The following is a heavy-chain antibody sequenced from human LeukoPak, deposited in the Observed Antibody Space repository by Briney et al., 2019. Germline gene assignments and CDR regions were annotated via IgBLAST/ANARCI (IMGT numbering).Heavy chain of an antibody. J-gene: IGHJ5*02. D-gene: IGHD3-3*01. V-gene: IGHV4-38-2*02. CDR1: GYSISSGYY. CDR3: ARGIDYDFWSGYYWQGSFQFDP. CDR2: IYHSGST. Sequence: SETLSLTCTVSGYSISSGYYWGWIRRPPGKGLEWIGSIYHSGSTYYNPSLKSRVTISVDTSKNQFSLKLSSVTAADTAVYYCARGIDYDFWSGYYWQGSFQFDPWGQGTLVTVSS.